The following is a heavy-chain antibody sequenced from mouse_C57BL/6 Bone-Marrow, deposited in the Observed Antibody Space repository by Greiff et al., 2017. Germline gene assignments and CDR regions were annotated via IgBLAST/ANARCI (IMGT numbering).Heavy chain of an antibody. Sequence: EVQGVESGGGLVQPGGSLKLSCAASGFTFSDYYMYWVRQTPEKRLEWVAYISNGGGSTYYPDTVKGRFTISRDNAKNTLYLQMSRLKSEDTAMYYCARPLTNSNSLAYWGQGTLVTVSA. V-gene: IGHV5-12*01. D-gene: IGHD2-5*01. CDR2: ISNGGGST. CDR3: ARPLTNSNSLAY. J-gene: IGHJ3*01. CDR1: GFTFSDYY.